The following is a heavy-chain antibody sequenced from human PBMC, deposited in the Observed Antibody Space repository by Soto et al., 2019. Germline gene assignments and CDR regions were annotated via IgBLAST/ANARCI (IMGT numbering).Heavy chain of an antibody. J-gene: IGHJ4*02. Sequence: PVGSLRLSCASSVFTFSSYGMHCVRQSPGKWLEWVAVIWYDGSNEYYADSVKGRFTISRDNSKNTLYLQMNSLRAEDTAVYYCARDHTSRTYYYDSSGYYVGAFEYWGQGTLVNVSS. V-gene: IGHV3-33*01. CDR3: ARDHTSRTYYYDSSGYYVGAFEY. D-gene: IGHD3-22*01. CDR2: IWYDGSNE. CDR1: VFTFSSYG.